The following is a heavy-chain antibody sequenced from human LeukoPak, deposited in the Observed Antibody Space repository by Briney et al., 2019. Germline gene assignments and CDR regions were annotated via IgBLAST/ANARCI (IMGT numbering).Heavy chain of an antibody. D-gene: IGHD6-19*01. CDR3: ARDRRIAVAGTKGYFDY. J-gene: IGHJ4*02. CDR2: ISAYNGNA. CDR1: GYTFTSYG. V-gene: IGHV1-18*01. Sequence: RASVKVSCKASGYTFTSYGISWVRQAPGQGLEWMGWISAYNGNANYAQKLQGRVTMTTDTSTSTAYMELRSLRSDGTAVYYCARDRRIAVAGTKGYFDYWGQGTLVTVSS.